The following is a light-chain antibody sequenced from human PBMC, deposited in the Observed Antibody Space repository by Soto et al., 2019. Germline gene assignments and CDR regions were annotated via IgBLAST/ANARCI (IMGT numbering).Light chain of an antibody. CDR2: GDK. J-gene: IGLJ2*01. Sequence: QSVLTQPPSVSGAPGQRVTISCTGSRSNIGAGYDVHWYQHLPGTAPKVLIYGDKNRPSGVPDRFSGSTSDTSASLAITGLQAEDEADYYCQTYDRSLSASVFGGGTKVTVL. V-gene: IGLV1-40*01. CDR3: QTYDRSLSASV. CDR1: RSNIGAGYD.